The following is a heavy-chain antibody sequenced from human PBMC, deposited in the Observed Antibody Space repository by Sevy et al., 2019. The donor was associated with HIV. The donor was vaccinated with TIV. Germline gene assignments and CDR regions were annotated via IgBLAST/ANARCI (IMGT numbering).Heavy chain of an antibody. D-gene: IGHD2-8*02. CDR2: ISYAGNT. CDR1: GGSISSSGYY. CDR3: ASPLLYWLY. J-gene: IGHJ4*02. V-gene: IGHV4-39*02. Sequence: SETLSLTCTVSGGSISSSGYYWGWIRRPPGKGLEWIGSISYAGNTYYNPSLKSRATISVDTSNNHFSLKLTSMTAAVTAVYYCASPLLYWLYWGQGILVTVSS.